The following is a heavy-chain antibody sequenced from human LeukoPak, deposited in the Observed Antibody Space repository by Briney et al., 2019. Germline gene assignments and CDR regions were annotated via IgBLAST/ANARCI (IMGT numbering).Heavy chain of an antibody. V-gene: IGHV3-23*01. D-gene: IGHD5-24*01. CDR3: AKDRRGYNLEGYNWFDP. J-gene: IGHJ5*02. CDR1: GFTFSSYA. CDR2: ISGSGGST. Sequence: PGGSLRLSCAASGFTFSSYAMSWVRQAPGKGLEWVSAISGSGGSTYYADSVKGRFTTSRDNSKNTLYLQMNSLRAEDTAVYYCAKDRRGYNLEGYNWFDPWGQGTLVTVSS.